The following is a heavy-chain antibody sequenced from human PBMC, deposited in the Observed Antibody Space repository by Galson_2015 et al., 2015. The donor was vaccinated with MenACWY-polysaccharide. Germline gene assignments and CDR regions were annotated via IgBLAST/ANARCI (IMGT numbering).Heavy chain of an antibody. J-gene: IGHJ6*02. Sequence: SGISWNSGSIGYADSVKGRFTISRENAKNSLYLQMNSLRAGDTAVYYCARGHYSSGWYGPAAGGMDVWGQGTTVTVSS. D-gene: IGHD6-19*01. CDR2: ISWNSGSI. CDR3: ARGHYSSGWYGPAAGGMDV. V-gene: IGHV3-9*01.